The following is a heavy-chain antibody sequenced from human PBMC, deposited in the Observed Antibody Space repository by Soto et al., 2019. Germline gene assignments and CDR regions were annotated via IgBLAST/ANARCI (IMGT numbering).Heavy chain of an antibody. D-gene: IGHD3-22*01. CDR1: GYTLTELS. CDR2: FDPEDGET. J-gene: IGHJ4*02. V-gene: IGHV1-24*01. Sequence: SVKVSCKVSGYTLTELSMHWVRQAPGKGLEWMGGFDPEDGETIYAQKFQGRVTMTEDTSTDTAYMELSSLRSEDTAVYYCATVGDYYDSSGYYEYWGQGTLVTSPQ. CDR3: ATVGDYYDSSGYYEY.